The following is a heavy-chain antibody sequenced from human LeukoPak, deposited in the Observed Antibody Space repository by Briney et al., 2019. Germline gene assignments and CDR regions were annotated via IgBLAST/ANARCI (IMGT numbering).Heavy chain of an antibody. J-gene: IGHJ4*02. CDR3: ARGRAAGTFWLDY. CDR1: GYTFSSYG. D-gene: IGHD6-13*01. Sequence: ASVKVSCKASGYTFSSYGGSWVRQAPGQGLEWMGWISGNNGNTNYAQKVQGRVTMTTDTSTSTAYMELRSLRSDDTAVYYCARGRAAGTFWLDYWGQGTLVTVSS. V-gene: IGHV1-18*01. CDR2: ISGNNGNT.